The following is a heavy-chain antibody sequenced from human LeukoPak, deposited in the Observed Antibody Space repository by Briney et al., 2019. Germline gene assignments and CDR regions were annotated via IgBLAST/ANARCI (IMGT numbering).Heavy chain of an antibody. CDR2: ISSSSNYI. CDR1: GFTFSSYS. CDR3: APTGTVTTIAY. J-gene: IGHJ4*02. Sequence: GRSLRLSCAASGFTFSSYSMNWVRQAPGKGLEWVSSISSSSNYIYYADSVKGRFTISRDNAKNSLYLQMNSLRAEDTAVYYCAPTGTVTTIAYWGQGTLVTVTS. D-gene: IGHD4-17*01. V-gene: IGHV3-21*01.